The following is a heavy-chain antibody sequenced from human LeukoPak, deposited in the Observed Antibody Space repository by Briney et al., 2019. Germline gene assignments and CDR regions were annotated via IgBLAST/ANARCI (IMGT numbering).Heavy chain of an antibody. CDR1: GGSISSSSYY. D-gene: IGHD3-16*01. CDR3: ARHPVLRFPEHGFDP. Sequence: SETLSLTCTVSGGSISSSSYYWGWIRQPPGKGLEWIGSIYYSGSTYYNPSLNSRVTISIDTSKNQSSLKLSSVTAADTAVYYCARHPVLRFPEHGFDPWGQGILVTVSS. V-gene: IGHV4-39*01. J-gene: IGHJ5*02. CDR2: IYYSGST.